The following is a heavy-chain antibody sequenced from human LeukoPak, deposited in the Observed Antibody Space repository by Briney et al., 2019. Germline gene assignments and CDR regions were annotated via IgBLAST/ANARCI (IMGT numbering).Heavy chain of an antibody. CDR1: GGSISSYY. Sequence: SETLSLTCTVSGGSISSYYWSWIRQPPGKGLEWIGYIYYSGSTNYNPFLKSRVTISVDTSKNQFSLKLSSVTAADTAVYYCARDRVTSVGYCSGGSCYSAVGTDYWGQGTLVTVSS. V-gene: IGHV4-59*01. CDR3: ARDRVTSVGYCSGGSCYSAVGTDY. D-gene: IGHD2-15*01. CDR2: IYYSGST. J-gene: IGHJ4*02.